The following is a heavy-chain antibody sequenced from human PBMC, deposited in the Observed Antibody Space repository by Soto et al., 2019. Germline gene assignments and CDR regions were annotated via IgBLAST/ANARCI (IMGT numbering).Heavy chain of an antibody. J-gene: IGHJ4*02. CDR3: ARALSVGATRYYFDY. CDR2: IIPIFGNT. D-gene: IGHD1-26*01. CDR1: GGTFSSYA. V-gene: IGHV1-18*01. Sequence: ASVKVSCKASGGTFSSYAISWVRQAPGQGLEWMGGIIPIFGNTNYAQKLQGRVTMTTDTSTSTAYMELRSLRSDDTAVYYCARALSVGATRYYFDYWGQGTLVTVSS.